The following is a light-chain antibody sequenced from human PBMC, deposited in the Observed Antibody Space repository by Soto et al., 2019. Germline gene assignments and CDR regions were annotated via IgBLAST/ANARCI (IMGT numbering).Light chain of an antibody. V-gene: IGLV1-44*01. J-gene: IGLJ1*01. CDR3: AAWHASTNGYV. CDR1: SSNIGGNT. CDR2: SYD. Sequence: QSVLTQPPSASGTPGQRVTISCSTSSSNIGGNTVNWYQQVPGTAPKLLIYSYDQRPSGVPDRFSGSKSGTSASLAISGLQSEDESYYYCAAWHASTNGYVFGTWSKVTVL.